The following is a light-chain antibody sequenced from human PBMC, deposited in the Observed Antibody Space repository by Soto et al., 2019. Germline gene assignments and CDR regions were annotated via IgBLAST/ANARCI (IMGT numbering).Light chain of an antibody. V-gene: IGKV1-16*02. CDR3: QQYKSYPWT. Sequence: DIHMTQSPSSLSASVGDRVTITCRATQDINHYLVWFQQKPGRAPKSLTYTASNLHSGVPSYFSASGSGTYFTLTIGSLQPDDFATYYCQQYKSYPWTFGQGTKVEIK. CDR1: QDINHY. J-gene: IGKJ1*01. CDR2: TAS.